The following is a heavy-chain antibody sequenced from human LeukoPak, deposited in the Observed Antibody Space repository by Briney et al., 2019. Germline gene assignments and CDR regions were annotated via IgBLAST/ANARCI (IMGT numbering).Heavy chain of an antibody. J-gene: IGHJ4*02. V-gene: IGHV3-7*01. CDR1: GYSISSGYY. Sequence: PSETLSLTCTVSGYSISSGYYWGWIRQPPGKGLEWVANIRHDGGETYYVGSVKGRFTIFRDNAKNSLYLQMNSLSAEDTAVYYCARPSFTQGSYFDGWGQGTLVTVSS. CDR3: ARPSFTQGSYFDG. D-gene: IGHD2-15*01. CDR2: IRHDGGET.